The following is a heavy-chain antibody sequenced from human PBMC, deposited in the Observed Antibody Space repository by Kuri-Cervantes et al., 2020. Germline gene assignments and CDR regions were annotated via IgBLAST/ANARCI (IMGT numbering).Heavy chain of an antibody. V-gene: IGHV1-69*08. CDR3: ARLTVVVAANGWFDP. Sequence: SVKVSCKASGGTFSSYTISWVRQAPGQGLEWMGRIMPIFGTIDYAQKFQGRVTITADKSTSTAYMELSSLRSEDTAVYYCARLTVVVAANGWFDPWGQGTLVTVSS. D-gene: IGHD2-15*01. CDR2: IMPIFGTI. J-gene: IGHJ5*02. CDR1: GGTFSSYT.